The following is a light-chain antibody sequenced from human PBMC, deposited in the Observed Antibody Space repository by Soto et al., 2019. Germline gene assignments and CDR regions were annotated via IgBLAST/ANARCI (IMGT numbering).Light chain of an antibody. Sequence: ALTQPASLSGSPGQSITISCTGTSSDVGGYNYVSWYQQHPGKAPKLMIYDVSNRPSGISNRFSGSKSGNTASLTFSGLQAEDEADYYCSSYTRSSTYVFGTGTKVTVL. J-gene: IGLJ1*01. V-gene: IGLV2-14*01. CDR2: DVS. CDR3: SSYTRSSTYV. CDR1: SSDVGGYNY.